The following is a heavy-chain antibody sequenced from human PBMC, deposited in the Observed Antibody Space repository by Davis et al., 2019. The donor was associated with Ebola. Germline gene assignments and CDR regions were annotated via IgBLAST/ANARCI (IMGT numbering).Heavy chain of an antibody. CDR1: GFTFSSYG. V-gene: IGHV3-30*18. D-gene: IGHD1-7*01. J-gene: IGHJ4*02. CDR3: AKLELRGY. Sequence: GESLKISCAASGFTFSSYGMHWVRQAPGQRLEWVAVISYDGSNKYYADSVKGRFTISRDNSKNTLYLQMNSLRAEDTAVYYCAKLELRGYWGQGTLVTVSS. CDR2: ISYDGSNK.